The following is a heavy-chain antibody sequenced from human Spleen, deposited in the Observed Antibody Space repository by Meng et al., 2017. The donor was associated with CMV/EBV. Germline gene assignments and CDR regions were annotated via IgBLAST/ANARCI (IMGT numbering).Heavy chain of an antibody. V-gene: IGHV4-30-4*08. CDR3: ARAGEAGYSSSWALDY. Sequence: SGPGLVNPSQTLSLTWNVSGGSSGRGDYYWGLIRQPPGKGLEWSGYIYYSGSTYYNPSLKSRVTISVDTSKNQFSLKLSSVTAADTAVYYCARAGEAGYSSSWALDYWGQGTLVTVSS. D-gene: IGHD6-13*01. CDR2: IYYSGST. CDR1: GGSSGRGDYY. J-gene: IGHJ4*02.